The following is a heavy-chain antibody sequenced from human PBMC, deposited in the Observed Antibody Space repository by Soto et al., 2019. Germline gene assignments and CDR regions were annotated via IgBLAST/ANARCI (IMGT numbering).Heavy chain of an antibody. CDR1: GFTFSSYS. Sequence: EVQLVESGGGLVKPGGSLRLSCAASGFTFSSYSMNWVRQAPGKGLEWVSSISSSSSYIYYEDSVKGRFTISRDNAKNSLYLQMNSLRAEDTAVYYCARIVGDYDFWSGYSDAFDIWGQGTRVTVSS. CDR3: ARIVGDYDFWSGYSDAFDI. J-gene: IGHJ3*02. V-gene: IGHV3-21*01. CDR2: ISSSSSYI. D-gene: IGHD3-3*01.